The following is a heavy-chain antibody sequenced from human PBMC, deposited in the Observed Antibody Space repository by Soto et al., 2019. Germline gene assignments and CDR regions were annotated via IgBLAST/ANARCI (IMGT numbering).Heavy chain of an antibody. CDR1: GDSFSSYA. Sequence: QVQVVQSGAEVQKPGSSVKVSCKVSGDSFSSYAISWVRQSPGQGLEWMGGIIPILTTANYAQKYQDRVTNTTAESTSTAHMEVSRLTSADTAVYYCARKAGGGNHYIFGSWGQGTLGTVSS. J-gene: IGHJ4*02. D-gene: IGHD2-15*01. V-gene: IGHV1-69*01. CDR3: ARKAGGGNHYIFGS. CDR2: IIPILTTA.